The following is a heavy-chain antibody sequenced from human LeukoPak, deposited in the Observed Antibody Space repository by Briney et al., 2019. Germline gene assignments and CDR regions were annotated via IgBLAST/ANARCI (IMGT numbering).Heavy chain of an antibody. Sequence: KPSETLSLTRTVSGGSISSYYWSWIRQPPGKGLELIGDIYYSGSTNYNPSLKSRVTISVDTSKNQFSLKLSSVTAADTAVYYCARDRSSGWYGKYYFDYWGQGTLVTVSS. D-gene: IGHD6-19*01. CDR3: ARDRSSGWYGKYYFDY. CDR2: IYYSGST. J-gene: IGHJ4*02. V-gene: IGHV4-59*01. CDR1: GGSISSYY.